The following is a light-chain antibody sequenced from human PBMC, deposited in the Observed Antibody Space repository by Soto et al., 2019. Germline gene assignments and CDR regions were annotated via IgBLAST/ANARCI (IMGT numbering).Light chain of an antibody. CDR1: QSLSSSY. CDR2: AAS. J-gene: IGKJ1*01. Sequence: EVVLTQSPGTLSLSPGDIATLSCRASQSLSSSYLAWYQQKPGQAPRLLIYAASRRATGIPDRFSGSGSGTGFTLAISRLEPEDFAVYYCQQYGTSPRTFGQGTKVEIK. V-gene: IGKV3-20*01. CDR3: QQYGTSPRT.